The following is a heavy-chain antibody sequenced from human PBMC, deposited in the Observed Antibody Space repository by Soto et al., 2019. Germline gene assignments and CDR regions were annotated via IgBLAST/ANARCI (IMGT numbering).Heavy chain of an antibody. CDR3: ARGRGVLVPAAMEAFDI. Sequence: GASVKVSCKASGYTFTSYPISWVRQAPGQGLEWVGGIIPIFGTGDYAQKFRGRVTITADESSNTAYMELSSLRSEDTAVYYCARGRGVLVPAAMEAFDIWGQGTMVT. CDR1: GYTFTSYP. CDR2: IIPIFGTG. J-gene: IGHJ3*02. V-gene: IGHV1-69*13. D-gene: IGHD2-2*01.